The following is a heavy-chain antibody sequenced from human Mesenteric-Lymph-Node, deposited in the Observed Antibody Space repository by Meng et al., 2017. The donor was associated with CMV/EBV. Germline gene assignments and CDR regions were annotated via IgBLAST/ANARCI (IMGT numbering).Heavy chain of an antibody. CDR2: IYSGGST. CDR3: AREGDYVWGSLDY. J-gene: IGHJ4*02. V-gene: IGHV3-53*01. CDR1: GFTVSSNY. D-gene: IGHD3-16*01. Sequence: GESLKISCAASGFTVSSNYMSWFRQAPGKGLEWVSLIYSGGSTYYADSVKGRFTLPRDNSKNTLYLQMNNLRAEDTAVYYCAREGDYVWGSLDYWGQGTLVTVSS.